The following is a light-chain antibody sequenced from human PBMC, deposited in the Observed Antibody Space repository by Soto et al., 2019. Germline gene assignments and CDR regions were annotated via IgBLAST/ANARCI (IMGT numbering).Light chain of an antibody. CDR1: SSDVGNYNY. J-gene: IGLJ3*02. Sequence: QSALTQPASVSGSPGQSITISCTGTSSDVGNYNYVSWYQQHPGKAPKLMIYEVSNRPSGVSNRFSGSKSGNTASLTISGLQAEDEADYYCSSYTSINTLVFGGGTQLTVL. V-gene: IGLV2-14*01. CDR3: SSYTSINTLV. CDR2: EVS.